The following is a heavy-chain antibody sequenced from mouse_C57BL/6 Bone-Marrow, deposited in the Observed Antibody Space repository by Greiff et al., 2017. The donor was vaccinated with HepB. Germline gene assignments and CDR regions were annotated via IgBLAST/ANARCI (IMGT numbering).Heavy chain of an antibody. CDR3: ARNGILDFYWYFDV. J-gene: IGHJ1*03. CDR2: IYSGNGYT. D-gene: IGHD1-1*01. Sequence: VQLKQSGAELVRPGSSVKMSCKTSGYTFTSYGINWVKQRPGKGLEWIGDIYSGNGYTEYNEKFKGKATLTSDTSSSTAYMQLSSLTSEDSAIYFCARNGILDFYWYFDVWGTGTTVTVSS. V-gene: IGHV1-58*01. CDR1: GYTFTSYG.